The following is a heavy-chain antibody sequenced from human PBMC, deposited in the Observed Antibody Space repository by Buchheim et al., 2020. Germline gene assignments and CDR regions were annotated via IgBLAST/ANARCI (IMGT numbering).Heavy chain of an antibody. CDR1: GFTFSSYA. CDR2: ISYDGSNK. V-gene: IGHV3-30*04. CDR3: ARGYWGITIFGVVIMPGFDY. J-gene: IGHJ4*02. D-gene: IGHD3-3*01. Sequence: QVQLVESGGGVVQPGRSLRLSCAASGFTFSSYAMHWVRQAPGKGLEWVAVISYDGSNKYYADSVKGRFTISRDNYKNTLYLQMNSLRAEDTAVYYCARGYWGITIFGVVIMPGFDYWGQGTL.